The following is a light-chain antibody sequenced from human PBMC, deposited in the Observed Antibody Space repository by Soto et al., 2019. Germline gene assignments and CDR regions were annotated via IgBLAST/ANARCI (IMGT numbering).Light chain of an antibody. CDR2: DAS. CDR1: QSVSSY. V-gene: IGKV3-20*01. J-gene: IGKJ1*01. CDR3: QQYEDSPVT. Sequence: EIVMTQSPGTLSLSPGERATLSCRASQSVSSYLAWYHQKPGQAPRLLISDASDRATGIPDRFSGSGSGTDFTHTISRLAPEDFAVYYCQQYEDSPVTFGQGTKVDIK.